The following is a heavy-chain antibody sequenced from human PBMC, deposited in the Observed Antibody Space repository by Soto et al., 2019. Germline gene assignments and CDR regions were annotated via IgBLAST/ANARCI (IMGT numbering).Heavy chain of an antibody. D-gene: IGHD6-13*01. V-gene: IGHV1-8*01. J-gene: IGHJ5*02. Sequence: QVQLVQSGAEVKKTGASVKVSCKASGYTFTSYDINWVRQATGPGLEWMGWMNPNSGNTGYAQKFQGRVTMTSNTSLSTAYMELSSLRSEDTVVYYYARLRQQLVRGFDPWGQGTLATVSS. CDR2: MNPNSGNT. CDR3: ARLRQQLVRGFDP. CDR1: GYTFTSYD.